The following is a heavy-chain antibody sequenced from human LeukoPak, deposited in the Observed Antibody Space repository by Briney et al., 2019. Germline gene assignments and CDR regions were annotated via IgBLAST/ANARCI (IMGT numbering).Heavy chain of an antibody. CDR3: ARVYCSGGSCYDY. D-gene: IGHD2-15*01. J-gene: IGHJ4*02. CDR1: GGTFSSYA. V-gene: IGHV1-69*01. CDR2: IIPIFGTA. Sequence: SVKVSCKASGGTFSSYAISWVRQAPGRGLEWMGGIIPIFGTANYAQKFQGRVTITADESTSTAYMELSSLRSEDTAVYYCARVYCSGGSCYDYWGQGTLVTVSS.